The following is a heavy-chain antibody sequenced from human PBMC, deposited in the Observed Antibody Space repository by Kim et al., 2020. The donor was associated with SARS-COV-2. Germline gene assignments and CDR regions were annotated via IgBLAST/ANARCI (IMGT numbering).Heavy chain of an antibody. D-gene: IGHD5-12*01. J-gene: IGHJ4*02. CDR3: AKARNVDIVATTDY. CDR2: ISGSGGST. Sequence: GGSLRLSCAASGFTFSSYAMSWVRQAPGKGLEWVSAISGSGGSTYYADSVKGRFTISRDNSKNTLYLQMNSLRAEDTAVYYCAKARNVDIVATTDYWGQGTLVTVSS. V-gene: IGHV3-23*01. CDR1: GFTFSSYA.